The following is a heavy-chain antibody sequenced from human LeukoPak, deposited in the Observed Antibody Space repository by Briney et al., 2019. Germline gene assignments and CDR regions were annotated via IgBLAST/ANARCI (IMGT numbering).Heavy chain of an antibody. CDR1: GFTFDDYA. Sequence: GRTLRLSCAASGFTFDDYAMHWVRQAPGKGLKWVSGISWNGGSIGYADSVKGRFTISRDNAKNSLYLQMNSLRAEDTALYYCAKAFGSGSYSASAFDIWGQGTMVTVSS. V-gene: IGHV3-9*01. J-gene: IGHJ3*02. D-gene: IGHD3-10*01. CDR3: AKAFGSGSYSASAFDI. CDR2: ISWNGGSI.